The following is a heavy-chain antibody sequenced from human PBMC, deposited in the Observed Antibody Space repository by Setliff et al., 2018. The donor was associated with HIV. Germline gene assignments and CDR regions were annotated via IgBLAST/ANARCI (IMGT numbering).Heavy chain of an antibody. D-gene: IGHD3-22*01. V-gene: IGHV3-48*01. J-gene: IGHJ4*02. CDR1: GFTFNVYS. CDR3: ATDPYYYDSSGHFDS. CDR2: ISASTNTI. Sequence: PGGSLRLSCAASGFTFNVYSMNWVRQAPGKGLEWVSYISASTNTIYYADSVKGRFTISRDNARNSLHLQMNSLRAEDTAVYYCATDPYYYDSSGHFDSWGQGTLVTVSS.